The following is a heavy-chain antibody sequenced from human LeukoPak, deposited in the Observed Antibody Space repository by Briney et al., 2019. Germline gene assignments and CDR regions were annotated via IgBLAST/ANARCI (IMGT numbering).Heavy chain of an antibody. CDR1: GVSISSYY. CDR3: AREDGLKWFDP. Sequence: SSETLSLTCTVSGVSISSYYWSWIRQPPGKGLEWIGYIYYSGSTNYNPSLKSRVTISVDTSKNQFSLKLTSVTATDTAVYYCAREDGLKWFDPWGQGSLVTVSS. V-gene: IGHV4-59*12. J-gene: IGHJ5*02. D-gene: IGHD4-17*01. CDR2: IYYSGST.